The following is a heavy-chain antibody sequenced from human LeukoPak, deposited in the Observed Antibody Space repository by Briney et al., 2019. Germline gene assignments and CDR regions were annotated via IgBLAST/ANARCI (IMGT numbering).Heavy chain of an antibody. J-gene: IGHJ4*02. CDR3: AKVIGFDY. Sequence: GGSLRLSCAASGFTFSSYEMNWVRAAPGKGLEWVSYISSSGSIIYYADSVKGRFTISRDNAKNSLYLQMNSLRAEDTAVDYCAKVIGFDYWGRGTLVTVSS. CDR2: ISSSGSII. V-gene: IGHV3-48*03. CDR1: GFTFSSYE. D-gene: IGHD2/OR15-2a*01.